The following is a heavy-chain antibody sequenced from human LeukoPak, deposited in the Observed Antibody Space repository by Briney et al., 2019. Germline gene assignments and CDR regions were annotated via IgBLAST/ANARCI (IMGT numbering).Heavy chain of an antibody. J-gene: IGHJ3*02. D-gene: IGHD6-13*01. Sequence: GGSLRLSCAASGFTFSSYAMHWVRQAPGKGLEYVSAISSNGGSTYYANSVKGRFTISRDNSKNTLYLQMGSLRAEDMAVYYCARTSSSSVVDAFDIWGQGTMVTVSS. V-gene: IGHV3-64*01. CDR3: ARTSSSSVVDAFDI. CDR1: GFTFSSYA. CDR2: ISSNGGST.